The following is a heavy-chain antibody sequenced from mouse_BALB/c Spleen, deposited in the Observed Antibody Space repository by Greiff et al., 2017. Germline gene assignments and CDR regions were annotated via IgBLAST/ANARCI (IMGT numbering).Heavy chain of an antibody. D-gene: IGHD3-1*01. J-gene: IGHJ4*01. CDR2: ISSGGGYT. V-gene: IGHV5-9-4*01. CDR1: GFTFSSYA. Sequence: EVKLVESGGGLVKPGGSLKLSCAASGFTFSSYAMSWVRQSPEKRLEWVAEISSGGGYTYYPDTVTGRFTISRDNAKNTLYLEMSSLRSEDTAMYYCARTARATSAMDYWGQGTSVTVSS. CDR3: ARTARATSAMDY.